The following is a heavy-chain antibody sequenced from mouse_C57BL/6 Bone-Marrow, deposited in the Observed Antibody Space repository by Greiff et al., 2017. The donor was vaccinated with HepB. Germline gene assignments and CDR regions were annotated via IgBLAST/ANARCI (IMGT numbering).Heavy chain of an antibody. CDR3: ARSRSSYSFDY. CDR1: GYTFTDYY. D-gene: IGHD1-1*01. CDR2: IYPGSGNT. J-gene: IGHJ2*01. V-gene: IGHV1-76*01. Sequence: LQESGAELVRPGASVKLSCKASGYTFTDYYINWVKQRPGQGLEWIARIYPGSGNTYYNEKFKGKATLTAEKSSSTAYMQLSSLTSEDSAVYFCARSRSSYSFDYWGQGTTLTVSS.